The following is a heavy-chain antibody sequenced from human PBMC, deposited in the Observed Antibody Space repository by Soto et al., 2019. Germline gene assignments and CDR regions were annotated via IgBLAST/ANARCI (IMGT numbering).Heavy chain of an antibody. J-gene: IGHJ3*02. Sequence: EVQLVESGGGLVQPGGSLRLSCAASGFTFSDYYMDWVRQAPGKGLDWVGRIRNEANSYTAVYAASVTGRFTMSRDDSKHSLYLQMDSLKTEDTAVYYCTRVPTPVPAAIDIWGQGTMVTVSS. CDR1: GFTFSDYY. D-gene: IGHD2-15*01. CDR2: IRNEANSYTA. CDR3: TRVPTPVPAAIDI. V-gene: IGHV3-72*01.